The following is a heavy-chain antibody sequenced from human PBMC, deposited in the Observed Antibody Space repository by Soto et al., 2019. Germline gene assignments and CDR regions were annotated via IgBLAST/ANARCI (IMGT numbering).Heavy chain of an antibody. CDR2: MNPNSGNT. D-gene: IGHD3-10*01. Sequence: ASVKVSCKASGYTFTSYDINWVRQATGQGLEWMGWMNPNSGNTGYAQKFQGRVTMTRNTSISTAYMELSSLRSEDTAVYYCARGRVTMVRGVIGPDYWGQGTLVTVAS. CDR1: GYTFTSYD. V-gene: IGHV1-8*01. J-gene: IGHJ4*02. CDR3: ARGRVTMVRGVIGPDY.